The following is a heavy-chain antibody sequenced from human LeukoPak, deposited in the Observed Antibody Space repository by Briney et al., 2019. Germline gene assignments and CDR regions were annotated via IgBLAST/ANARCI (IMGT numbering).Heavy chain of an antibody. CDR3: ARTYSGSYRDAFDI. J-gene: IGHJ3*02. V-gene: IGHV3-23*01. CDR1: GFSFSTFA. D-gene: IGHD1-26*01. CDR2: ISASGGNI. Sequence: GGSLRLSCVVSGFSFSTFAMTWVRQAPGKGLEWVSLISASGGNIFYADSVKGRFTISRDNSKNTLFLQMNSLRAEDAAVYFCARTYSGSYRDAFDIWGQGTMATVSS.